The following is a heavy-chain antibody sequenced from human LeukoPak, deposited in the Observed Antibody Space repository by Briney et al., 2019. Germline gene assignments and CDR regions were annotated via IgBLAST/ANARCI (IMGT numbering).Heavy chain of an antibody. CDR2: ISAYNGNT. CDR3: ARDIDRYFDWGNAFDI. CDR1: GYTFTSYG. Sequence: VASVKVSCKASGYTFTSYGISWVRQAPGQGLEWMGWISAYNGNTNYAQKLQGRVTMTTDTSTSTAYMELRSLRSDDTAVYYCARDIDRYFDWGNAFDIWGQGTMVTVSS. J-gene: IGHJ3*02. V-gene: IGHV1-18*01. D-gene: IGHD3-9*01.